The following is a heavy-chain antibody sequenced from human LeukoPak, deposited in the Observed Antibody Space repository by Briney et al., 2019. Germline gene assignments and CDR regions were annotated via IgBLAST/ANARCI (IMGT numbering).Heavy chain of an antibody. Sequence: PGGSLRLSCAASGFTFSSYAMSWVRQAPGKGLEWVSAISGSGGSTYYADSVKGRFTISRDNSKNTLYLQMNSLRAEDTAVYYCAKDELLGIFGVPYFDYWGQGTLVTVSS. J-gene: IGHJ4*02. CDR3: AKDELLGIFGVPYFDY. V-gene: IGHV3-23*01. CDR1: GFTFSSYA. CDR2: ISGSGGST. D-gene: IGHD3-3*01.